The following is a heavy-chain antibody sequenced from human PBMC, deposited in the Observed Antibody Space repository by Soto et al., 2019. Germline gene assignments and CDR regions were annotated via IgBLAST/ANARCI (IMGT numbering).Heavy chain of an antibody. CDR1: GYTLTELS. J-gene: IGHJ3*02. CDR2: FDPEDGET. V-gene: IGHV1-24*01. CDR3: ASTQATYYDSSGYYPDAFDI. D-gene: IGHD3-22*01. Sequence: ASVKVSCKVSGYTLTELSMHWVRQAPGKGLEWMGGFDPEDGETIYAQKFQGRVTMTEDTSTDTAYMELSSLRSEDTAVYYCASTQATYYDSSGYYPDAFDIWGQGTMVTVSS.